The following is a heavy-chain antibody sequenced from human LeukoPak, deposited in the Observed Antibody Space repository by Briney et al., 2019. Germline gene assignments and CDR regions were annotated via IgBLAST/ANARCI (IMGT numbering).Heavy chain of an antibody. D-gene: IGHD3-22*01. CDR3: ARGDYYDSSGYYYVF. CDR1: GFTFSSYW. Sequence: GSLRLSCVASGFTFSSYWMSWIRQAPGKGLEWVSYISSSGSTIYYADSVKGRFTISRDNAKNSLYLQMNSLRAEDTAVYYCARGDYYDSSGYYYVFWGQGTLVTVSS. CDR2: ISSSGSTI. J-gene: IGHJ4*02. V-gene: IGHV3-11*01.